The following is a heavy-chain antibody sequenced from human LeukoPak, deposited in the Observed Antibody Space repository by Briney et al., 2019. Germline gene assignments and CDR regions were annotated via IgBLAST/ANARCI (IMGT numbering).Heavy chain of an antibody. CDR1: GYTFTSYG. D-gene: IGHD2-21*02. CDR2: ISAYNGNT. J-gene: IGHJ4*02. Sequence: ASVKVSCKASGYTFTSYGISWVRQAPGQGLEWMGWISAYNGNTNYAQKLQGRVTMTTDTSTSTAYMELRSLRSDDTAVYYCARDLFQETVVVTANYWGQGTLVTVSS. CDR3: ARDLFQETVVVTANY. V-gene: IGHV1-18*01.